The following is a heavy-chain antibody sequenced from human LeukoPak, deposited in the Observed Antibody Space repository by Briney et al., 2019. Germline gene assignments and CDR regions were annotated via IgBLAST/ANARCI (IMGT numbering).Heavy chain of an antibody. CDR1: GGTFSSYA. J-gene: IGHJ4*02. V-gene: IGHV1-69*01. Sequence: SVKVSCKASGGTFSSYAISWGRQAPGQGLEWMGGIIPIFGTANYEQKFQGRVTITADESTSTAYMELSSLRSEDTAVYYCAGALRFPPPGFDFWGQGTLVTVSS. CDR3: AGALRFPPPGFDF. CDR2: IIPIFGTA. D-gene: IGHD3-16*01.